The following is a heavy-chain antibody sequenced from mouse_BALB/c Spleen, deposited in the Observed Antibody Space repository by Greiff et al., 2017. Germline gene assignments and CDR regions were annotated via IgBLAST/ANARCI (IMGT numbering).Heavy chain of an antibody. V-gene: IGHV1-4*02. D-gene: IGHD2-1*01. Sequence: VQLQQSAAELARPGASVKMSCKASGYTFTSYTMHWVKQRPGQGLEWIGYINPSSGYTEYNQKFKDKTTLTADKSSSTAYMQLSSLTSEDSAVYYCARNYGNLYYFDYWGQGTTLTASS. CDR3: ARNYGNLYYFDY. CDR1: GYTFTSYT. CDR2: INPSSGYT. J-gene: IGHJ2*01.